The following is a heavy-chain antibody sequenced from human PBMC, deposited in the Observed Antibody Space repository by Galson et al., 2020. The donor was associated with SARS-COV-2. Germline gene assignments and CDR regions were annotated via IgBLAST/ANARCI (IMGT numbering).Heavy chain of an antibody. CDR1: GYTFTTYD. CDR2: MNPNSDNT. CDR3: ARGLPVGGMDV. V-gene: IGHV1-8*02. J-gene: IGHJ6*02. D-gene: IGHD1-26*01. Sequence: ASVKVSCKASGYTFTTYDINWVRQATGQGLEWLGYMNPNSDNTAYAQKFQGRVTVTRNTSISTAYMELSSLRSEDTAVYYCARGLPVGGMDVWGQVTTVIVCS.